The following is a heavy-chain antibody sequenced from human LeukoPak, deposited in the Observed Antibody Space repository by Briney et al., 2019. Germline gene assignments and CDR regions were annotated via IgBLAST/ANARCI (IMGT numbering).Heavy chain of an antibody. CDR1: GFTFSSYN. Sequence: PGGSLRLSCAASGFTFSSYNMNWVRQAPGKGLEWVSSIYSSSSYIYYADSVQGRFTISRDDAKNSLYLQMNSLRAEDTAVHYCARRGPKYCMDVWGKGTTVTVSS. V-gene: IGHV3-21*01. D-gene: IGHD3/OR15-3a*01. CDR3: ARRGPKYCMDV. CDR2: IYSSSSYI. J-gene: IGHJ6*03.